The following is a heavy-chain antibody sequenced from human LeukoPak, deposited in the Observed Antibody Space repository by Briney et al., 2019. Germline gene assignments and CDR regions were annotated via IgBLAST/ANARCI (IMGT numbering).Heavy chain of an antibody. CDR3: AREVFPGGLLNTAFDH. CDR1: GFTFSSYS. Sequence: GGSLRLSCAASGFTFSSYSMNWVRQAPGKGLEWISYFSTSSGTISYADSVKGRFTISRDNAKNSLYLQMNSLRAEDTAVYYCAREVFPGGLLNTAFDHWGQGALVTVSS. CDR2: FSTSSGTI. V-gene: IGHV3-48*01. D-gene: IGHD2-8*02. J-gene: IGHJ4*02.